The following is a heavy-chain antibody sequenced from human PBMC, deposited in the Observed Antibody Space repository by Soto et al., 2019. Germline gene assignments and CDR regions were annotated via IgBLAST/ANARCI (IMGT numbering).Heavy chain of an antibody. CDR1: GFTFSSYA. V-gene: IGHV3-23*01. CDR3: AKDSTPRKHSSGYYYDY. D-gene: IGHD3-22*01. Sequence: PGGSLRLSCAASGFTFSSYAMSWVRQAPGKGLEWVSAISGSGGSTYYADSVKGRFTISRDNSKNTLYLQMNSLRAEDTAVYYCAKDSTPRKHSSGYYYDYWGQGTLVTVSS. J-gene: IGHJ4*02. CDR2: ISGSGGST.